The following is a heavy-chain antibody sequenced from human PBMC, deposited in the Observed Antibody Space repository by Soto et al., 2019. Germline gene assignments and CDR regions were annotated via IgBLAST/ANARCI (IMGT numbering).Heavy chain of an antibody. Sequence: QVQLVESGGGVVQPGGSLRLSCAASGFTFSRYGMHWVLQAPGKGLERVAVISDDGSNKYYADSVKGRFPISRDHYKNALYLQINRQRAEDTAVYYCAKDGGAVAVYFSEGDYYGMDVWGKGTTVTVPS. D-gene: IGHD6-13*01. CDR3: AKDGGAVAVYFSEGDYYGMDV. CDR2: ISDDGSNK. J-gene: IGHJ6*04. V-gene: IGHV3-30*18. CDR1: GFTFSRYG.